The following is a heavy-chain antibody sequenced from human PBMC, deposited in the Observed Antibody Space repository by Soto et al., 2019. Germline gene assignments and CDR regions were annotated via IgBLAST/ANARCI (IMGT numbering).Heavy chain of an antibody. CDR2: VRNIAYGETT. CDR1: GFSFVDYA. D-gene: IGHD6-13*01. CDR3: ARYTYTSRYSYYGMDV. J-gene: IGHJ6*02. Sequence: PGGSLRLSCTTSGFSFVDYAMSWFRLAPGKGLEWVGIVRNIAYGETTKYATSVRGRFTVSRDNSKSIAYLQMNSLTSEDTAVYYCARYTYTSRYSYYGMDVWGQGTTVTVSS. V-gene: IGHV3-49*03.